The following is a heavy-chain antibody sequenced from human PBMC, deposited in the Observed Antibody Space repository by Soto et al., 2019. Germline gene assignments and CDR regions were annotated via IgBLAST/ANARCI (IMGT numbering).Heavy chain of an antibody. Sequence: QVQLVESGGGLVQPGGSLRLSCTASGFTFSDYYMSWIRQAPGRGLEWLSYISGRGSYTNYTDSVKGRFTISRDNAKNSLYLQMSSLRAEDTAMYYCARDSYDSSGNRWFDPWGQGTLVTVSS. D-gene: IGHD3-22*01. CDR3: ARDSYDSSGNRWFDP. CDR2: ISGRGSYT. V-gene: IGHV3-11*06. CDR1: GFTFSDYY. J-gene: IGHJ5*02.